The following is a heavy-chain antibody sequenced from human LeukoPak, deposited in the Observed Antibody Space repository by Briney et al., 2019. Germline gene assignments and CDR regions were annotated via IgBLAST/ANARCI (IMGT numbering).Heavy chain of an antibody. CDR1: GYTFTGNY. V-gene: IGHV1-2*02. CDR3: ASADGTYCSGGSCYSGAFDI. J-gene: IGHJ3*02. CDR2: INPNSGGT. Sequence: GASVKVSCKASGYTFTGNYMHWVRQAPGQGLEWMEWINPNSGGTNYAQKFQGRVTMTRDTSISTAYMELSRLRSDDTAVYYCASADGTYCSGGSCYSGAFDIWGQGTMVTVSS. D-gene: IGHD2-15*01.